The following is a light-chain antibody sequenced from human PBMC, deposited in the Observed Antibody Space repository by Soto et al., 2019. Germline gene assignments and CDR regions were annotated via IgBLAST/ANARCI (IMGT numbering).Light chain of an antibody. V-gene: IGKV1-5*03. CDR2: KAS. CDR3: QQYNSYPWT. CDR1: QSISSW. J-gene: IGKJ1*01. Sequence: DIQMTQSPSTLSASVGDRVTITCRASQSISSWLAWYQQKPGKAPKLLIYKASSLESGVPSRFSGSGSGTEFNLTLSRLQPDDFATYYCQQYNSYPWTFGQGTKVEIK.